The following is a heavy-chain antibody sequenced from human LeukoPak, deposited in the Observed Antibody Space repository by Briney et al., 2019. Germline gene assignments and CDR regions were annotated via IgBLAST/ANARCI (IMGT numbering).Heavy chain of an antibody. V-gene: IGHV3-7*01. CDR3: ASAPEQWLVLAQYFPH. CDR1: VFTFSIYW. Sequence: GGSPRLSCAASVFTFSIYWMSCVREAPGEGLEWVANIKQDGSDKYYVDSVKGLFTISRDNAKNSLYLQENSHRAEATAVYYCASAPEQWLVLAQYFPHWGQGTLVTVSS. J-gene: IGHJ1*01. CDR2: IKQDGSDK. D-gene: IGHD6-19*01.